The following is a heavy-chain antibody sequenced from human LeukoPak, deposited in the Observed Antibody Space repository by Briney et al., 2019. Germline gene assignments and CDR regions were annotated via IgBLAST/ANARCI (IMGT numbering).Heavy chain of an antibody. D-gene: IGHD3-10*01. V-gene: IGHV3-74*01. Sequence: GSLRLSCAASGFTFSRFWMHWVRQVPGKGLVWVLRITPDGDSTSYADSVKGRFTISRDNAQNTLYLQMNSLRAEDTAVYYCARQPFGPGTYLQYWGQGTLVIVSS. CDR3: ARQPFGPGTYLQY. J-gene: IGHJ1*01. CDR2: ITPDGDST. CDR1: GFTFSRFW.